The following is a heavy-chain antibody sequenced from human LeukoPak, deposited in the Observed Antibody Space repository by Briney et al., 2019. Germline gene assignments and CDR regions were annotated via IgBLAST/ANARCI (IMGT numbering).Heavy chain of an antibody. CDR2: ISGSGGST. V-gene: IGHV3-23*01. D-gene: IGHD3-22*01. CDR3: ARDSGYYDPLYYFHY. Sequence: PGGSLRLSCAASGFTFSSYAMSWVRQAPGKGLEWVSAISGSGGSTYYADSVKGRFTISRDNSKNTLYLQMNSLRAEDTAVYYCARDSGYYDPLYYFHYWGQGTLVTVSS. CDR1: GFTFSSYA. J-gene: IGHJ4*02.